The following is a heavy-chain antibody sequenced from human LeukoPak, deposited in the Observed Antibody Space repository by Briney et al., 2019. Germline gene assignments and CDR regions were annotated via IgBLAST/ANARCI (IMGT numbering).Heavy chain of an antibody. J-gene: IGHJ3*02. V-gene: IGHV1-69*06. CDR2: IIPIFGTA. CDR1: GGTFSSYA. CDR3: AREGSSGFDAFDI. Sequence: RASVKVSCKASGGTFSSYAISWVRQAPGQGLEWMGGIIPIFGTANYAQKFRGRVTITADKSTSTAYMELSSLRSEDTAVYYCAREGSSGFDAFDIWGQGTMVTVSS. D-gene: IGHD6-19*01.